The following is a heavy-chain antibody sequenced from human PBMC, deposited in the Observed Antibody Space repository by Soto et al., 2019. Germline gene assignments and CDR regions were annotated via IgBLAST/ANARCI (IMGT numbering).Heavy chain of an antibody. CDR1: GDSVPSISAA. CDR3: ARGDGYHFDY. J-gene: IGHJ4*02. CDR2: TYYRSKWNN. Sequence: SQTLSLTCAISGDSVPSISAAWNWIRQSPSRGLEWLGRTYYRSKWNNDYSISVKSRITINPDTSKNHFSLQLNSVTPEDTAVYYCARGDGYHFDYWGQGTLVTVSS. D-gene: IGHD5-12*01. V-gene: IGHV6-1*01.